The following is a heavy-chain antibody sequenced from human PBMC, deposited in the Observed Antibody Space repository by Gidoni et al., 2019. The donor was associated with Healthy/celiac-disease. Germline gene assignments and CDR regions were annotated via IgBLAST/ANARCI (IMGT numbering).Heavy chain of an antibody. CDR2: NSWNSGSI. D-gene: IGHD6-19*01. CDR1: GFTFDAYA. Sequence: EVQLVESGGGLVQPGRSLRLSCAASGFTFDAYALHWFRQAPGKGLGPPGSGKGREWGSRNSWNSGSIGYADSVKGRFTISRDNAKNSLYLQMNSLRAEDTALYYCAKDGGSGWYEGDNWFDPWGQGTLVTVSS. J-gene: IGHJ5*02. V-gene: IGHV3-9*01. CDR3: AKDGGSGWYEGDNWFDP.